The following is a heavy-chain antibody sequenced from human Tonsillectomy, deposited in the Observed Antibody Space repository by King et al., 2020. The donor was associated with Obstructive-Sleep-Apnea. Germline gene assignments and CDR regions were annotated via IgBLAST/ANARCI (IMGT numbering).Heavy chain of an antibody. J-gene: IGHJ5*02. CDR3: ARDSRGYSP. Sequence: VQLVESGGGLVQPGGSLRLSCAASGFTFSSYAMNWVRQAPGKGLEWVSYITSSSTTIYYADSVKGRFTISRDNAKNSLYLQMNSLRAEDTAVYYCARDSRGYSPWGHGTLVTVSS. CDR2: ITSSSTTI. V-gene: IGHV3-48*04. D-gene: IGHD3-22*01. CDR1: GFTFSSYA.